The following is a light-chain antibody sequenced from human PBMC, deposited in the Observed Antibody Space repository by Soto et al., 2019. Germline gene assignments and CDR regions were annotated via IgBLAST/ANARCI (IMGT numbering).Light chain of an antibody. CDR2: GAF. CDR1: QSVSSN. V-gene: IGKV3-15*01. Sequence: EIVMTQSPATLSVSPGERATLSCRASQSVSSNLAWYQQKPGQAPRLVIYGAFTRATGIPARLSGSGSGTEFTLTISSLQSEDFAVYYCQQYHNWPRTFGQWTKVEIK. J-gene: IGKJ1*01. CDR3: QQYHNWPRT.